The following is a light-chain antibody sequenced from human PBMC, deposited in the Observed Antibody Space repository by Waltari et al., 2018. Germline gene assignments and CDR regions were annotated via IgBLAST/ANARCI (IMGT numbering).Light chain of an antibody. CDR2: ADS. J-gene: IGLJ3*02. Sequence: SYVLTQPPSVSVAPGQTDRISWGGANLRTKTVHWYQQKAGQAPVLVVFADSDRPSGIPERFSGSNSGNTATLTITRVEAGDEADYYCQVWENTDDPWVFGGGTKLTVL. V-gene: IGLV3-21*02. CDR1: NLRTKT. CDR3: QVWENTDDPWV.